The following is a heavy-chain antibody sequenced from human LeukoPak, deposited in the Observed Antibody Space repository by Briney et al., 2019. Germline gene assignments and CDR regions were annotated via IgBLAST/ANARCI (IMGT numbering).Heavy chain of an antibody. CDR3: ARTGYSSGWYGGFAI. D-gene: IGHD6-19*01. CDR1: GYSFTNYW. CDR2: IYPGDSDT. J-gene: IGHJ3*02. Sequence: GESLKISCKGSGYSFTNYWIGWVRQMPGKGLEWMGIIYPGDSDTRYSPSFQGQVTISADKSISTAYLQWSTLKASDTAMYYCARTGYSSGWYGGFAIWGQGTLVTVSS. V-gene: IGHV5-51*01.